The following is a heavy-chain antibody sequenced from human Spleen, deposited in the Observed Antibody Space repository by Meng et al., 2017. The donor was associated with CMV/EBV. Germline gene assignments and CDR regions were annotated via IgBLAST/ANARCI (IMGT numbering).Heavy chain of an antibody. J-gene: IGHJ4*01. Sequence: SVKVSCKTSGGTFNSHVISWVRQAPEQGLEWVGGIFPPFGTTHYAQKFQGRLTITTDKSTGSGTDRFTGTVYMELSSLRSEDTAVYYCARDINRSVGQEYYFDFWGHGTLVTVSS. V-gene: IGHV1-69*05. D-gene: IGHD1-26*01. CDR1: GGTFNSHV. CDR2: IFPPFGTT. CDR3: ARDINRSVGQEYYFDF.